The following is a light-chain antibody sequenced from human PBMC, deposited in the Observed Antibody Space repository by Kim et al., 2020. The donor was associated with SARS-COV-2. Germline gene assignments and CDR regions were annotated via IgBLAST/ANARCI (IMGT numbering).Light chain of an antibody. V-gene: IGLV3-1*01. J-gene: IGLJ2*01. CDR3: QAWDSSTYVV. CDR1: KVGDKY. CDR2: QDS. Sequence: VSQAQTASITCSGEKVGDKYACWYQQKPGQSPVLVIYQDSKRPSGIPERFSGSNSGNTATLTISGTQAMDEADYYCQAWDSSTYVVFGGGTQLTVL.